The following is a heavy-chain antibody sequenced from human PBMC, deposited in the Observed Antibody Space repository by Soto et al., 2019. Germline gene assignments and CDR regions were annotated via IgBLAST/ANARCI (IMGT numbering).Heavy chain of an antibody. Sequence: EVQLVESGGGLVKPGGSLRLSCAASGFTFSSHWMPWVRQAPGMGLVWLSRINSDGGSINYADSVKGRFTISRDNAKKTLYLQMNSLRAEDTAVYYCAGSVVRGILNYWGQGTLVTVSS. CDR3: AGSVVRGILNY. CDR1: GFTFSSHW. D-gene: IGHD3-10*01. CDR2: INSDGGSI. J-gene: IGHJ4*02. V-gene: IGHV3-74*01.